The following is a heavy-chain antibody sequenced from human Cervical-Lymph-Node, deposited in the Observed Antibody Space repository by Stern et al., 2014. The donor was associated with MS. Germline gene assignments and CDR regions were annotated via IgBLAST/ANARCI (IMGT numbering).Heavy chain of an antibody. J-gene: IGHJ4*02. CDR1: GGSISRAGYS. Sequence: QVQLVESGSGLVEPSQTLSLTCAVSGGSISRAGYSWTWIRQPPGKGLEWIGYIYHSGSTYYNPSLKSRVTISVDRSKTQFSLKLTSVTAADTAVYFCARIIQERESCAVGCSYYFDSWGQGTLVTVSS. V-gene: IGHV4-30-2*01. D-gene: IGHD2/OR15-2a*01. CDR2: IYHSGST. CDR3: ARIIQERESCAVGCSYYFDS.